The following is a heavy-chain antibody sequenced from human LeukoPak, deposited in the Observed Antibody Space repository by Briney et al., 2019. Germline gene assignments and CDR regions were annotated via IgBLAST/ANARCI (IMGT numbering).Heavy chain of an antibody. CDR2: IPSSGSTI. D-gene: IGHD6-13*01. Sequence: HPGGSLRLSCAASGFTFNTYEMNWVRQAPGKGLEWLAYIPSSGSTIYYADYVKGRFTISRDNSKNTLYLQMNSLRAEDTAVYYCAKWMSSSFGHYFDYWGQGTLVTVSS. CDR3: AKWMSSSFGHYFDY. V-gene: IGHV3-48*01. CDR1: GFTFNTYE. J-gene: IGHJ4*02.